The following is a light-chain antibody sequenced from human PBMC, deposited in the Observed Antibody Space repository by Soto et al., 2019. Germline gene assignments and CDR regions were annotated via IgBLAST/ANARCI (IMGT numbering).Light chain of an antibody. Sequence: QSALTQPASVSGSPGQSITISCTGTSSDVGGYNYVSWYQQHPGKAPKLMIYEVSNRPSGVSDRFSGSRSGNTASLTISGLQAEDESDYYCVSYTSSSTWVFSGGTKLTVL. CDR3: VSYTSSSTWV. CDR1: SSDVGGYNY. CDR2: EVS. V-gene: IGLV2-14*01. J-gene: IGLJ3*02.